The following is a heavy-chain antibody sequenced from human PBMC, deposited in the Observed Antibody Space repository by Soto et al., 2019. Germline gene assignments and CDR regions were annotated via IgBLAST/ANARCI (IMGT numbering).Heavy chain of an antibody. V-gene: IGHV4-4*02. CDR3: ATQGFYRMGV. CDR2: IHHSGAT. Sequence: QVQLQESGPGLVQPSGTLSLTCAVSGDSITGDEWWSWVRQPPGKGLEWIGEIHHSGATNYNPSLKSRVTISIDKSKNQFSLTLNSVTAADTALFYCATQGFYRMGVWGRGTTVTVSS. J-gene: IGHJ6*02. CDR1: GDSITGDEW.